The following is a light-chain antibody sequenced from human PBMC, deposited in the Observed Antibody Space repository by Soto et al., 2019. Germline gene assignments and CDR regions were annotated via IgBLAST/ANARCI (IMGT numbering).Light chain of an antibody. Sequence: QSALTQPASVSGSPGQSITISCSGTSSDVGGYTFVSWYQHHAGKAPNLLIYEVNNRPSGVSNRFSGSKSGNTASLTISGLQAEDEADYYCSSYTTTSTLVVFGGGTKLTVL. CDR3: SSYTTTSTLVV. J-gene: IGLJ2*01. CDR1: SSDVGGYTF. V-gene: IGLV2-14*01. CDR2: EVN.